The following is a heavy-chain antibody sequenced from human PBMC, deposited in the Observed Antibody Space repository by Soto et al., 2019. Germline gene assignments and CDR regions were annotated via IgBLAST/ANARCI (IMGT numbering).Heavy chain of an antibody. CDR2: ISYDGSNK. D-gene: IGHD2-21*02. CDR3: ARGRDKIVVVTAQDY. Sequence: QVQLVESGGGVVQPGRSLRLSCAASGFTFSSYAMHWVRQAPGKGLEWVAVISYDGSNKYYADSVKGRFTISRDNSKNTLYLQMNSLRAEDTAEYYCARGRDKIVVVTAQDYWGQGTLVTVSS. V-gene: IGHV3-30-3*01. CDR1: GFTFSSYA. J-gene: IGHJ4*02.